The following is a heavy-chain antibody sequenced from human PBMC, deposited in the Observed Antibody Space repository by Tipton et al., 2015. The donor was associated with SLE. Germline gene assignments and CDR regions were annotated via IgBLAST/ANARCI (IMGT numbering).Heavy chain of an antibody. CDR3: ARGSGWPHWYFDL. CDR1: GGSISSSIYY. V-gene: IGHV4-39*07. D-gene: IGHD6-19*01. Sequence: TLSLTCTVSGGSISSSIYYWGWIRQPPGKGLEWIGTIYYSGSTNYNPSLKSRVTMSVDTSKNQFSLKLSSVTAADTAVYSCARGSGWPHWYFDLWGRGTLVTVSS. CDR2: IYYSGST. J-gene: IGHJ2*01.